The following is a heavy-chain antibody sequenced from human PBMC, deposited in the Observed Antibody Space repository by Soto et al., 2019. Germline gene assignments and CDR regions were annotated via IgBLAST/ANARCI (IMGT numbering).Heavy chain of an antibody. V-gene: IGHV3-23*01. CDR1: GFTFSSYA. CDR3: AKRYYGSEFDY. Sequence: EVQLLESGGRLVQPGGSLRLSCAASGFTFSSYAMNWVRQAPGKGLEWGSVLSGSGGSTDYADSVNGRFTISRDNSKITLYLQMNSLRAEDTAVYYCAKRYYGSEFDYWGQGTLVTVSS. D-gene: IGHD3-10*01. CDR2: LSGSGGST. J-gene: IGHJ4*02.